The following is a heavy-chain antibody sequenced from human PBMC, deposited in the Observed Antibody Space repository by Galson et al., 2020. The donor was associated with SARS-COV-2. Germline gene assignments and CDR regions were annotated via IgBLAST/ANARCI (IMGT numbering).Heavy chain of an antibody. CDR3: AYGVVAGTGY. J-gene: IGHJ4*02. D-gene: IGHD6-19*01. Sequence: SQTLSLTCTVSGCSITSGSYYGSCIRPPAGRRLGRSRRNHTSGSTNYNPSLQSRVTISIDTSKNQFSLELTSVTAADTAVYFCAYGVVAGTGYWGQGILVTVSS. CDR1: GCSITSGSYY. CDR2: NHTSGST. V-gene: IGHV4-61*02.